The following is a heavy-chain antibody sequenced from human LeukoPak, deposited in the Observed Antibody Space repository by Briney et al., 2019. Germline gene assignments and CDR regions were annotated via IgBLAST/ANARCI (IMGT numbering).Heavy chain of an antibody. CDR3: AKARLVLCHGFDY. CDR1: GFTFDDYA. Sequence: QAGGSLRLSCAASGFTFDDYAMHWVRQAPGKGLEWVSGISWNSGSIGYADSVKGRFTISRDNAKNSLYLQMNSLRAEDTALYYCAKARLVLCHGFDYWGQGTLVTVSS. V-gene: IGHV3-9*01. CDR2: ISWNSGSI. D-gene: IGHD6-19*01. J-gene: IGHJ4*02.